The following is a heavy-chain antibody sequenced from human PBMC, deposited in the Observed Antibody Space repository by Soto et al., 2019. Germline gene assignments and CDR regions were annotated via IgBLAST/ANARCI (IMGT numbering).Heavy chain of an antibody. CDR1: GDSISSSY. J-gene: IGHJ5*02. D-gene: IGHD5-12*01. V-gene: IGHV4-59*01. Sequence: QVQLQESGPGLVEPSETLSLTCSVSGDSISSSYWSWIRQPPGKGLEWIGYIYYSGSTNYNPSLKSRVNIALDTSKNQFSLKLSSVTAAGTAVYYCASGYDWFDPWGQGTLVTVSS. CDR2: IYYSGST. CDR3: ASGYDWFDP.